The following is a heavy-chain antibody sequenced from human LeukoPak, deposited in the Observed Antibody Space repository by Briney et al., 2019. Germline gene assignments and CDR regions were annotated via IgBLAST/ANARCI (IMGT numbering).Heavy chain of an antibody. CDR2: FFYTGDT. J-gene: IGHJ4*02. V-gene: IGHV4-39*07. CDR3: AGEQGDS. Sequence: SETLSLTCSVSGVSISSSSYYWGWIRQAPGKGLEWIGSFFYTGDTYYSPSLKTRVSISIDASKNQSSLKVRSVTDADTAVYYCAGEQGDSWGQGILVTVSS. CDR1: GVSISSSSYY.